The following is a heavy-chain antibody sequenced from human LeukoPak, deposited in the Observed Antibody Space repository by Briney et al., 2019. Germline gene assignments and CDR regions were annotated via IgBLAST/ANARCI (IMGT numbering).Heavy chain of an antibody. CDR2: ISGSGGST. CDR1: GFTFSCYA. Sequence: QPGGSLRLSCAASGFTFSCYAMSWVRQAPGKGLEWVSAISGSGGSTYYADSVKGRFTISRDNSKNTLYLQMNSLRAEDTAVYYCAKGPMGYYDSSGYPTEAKYFQHWGQGTLVTVSS. J-gene: IGHJ1*01. CDR3: AKGPMGYYDSSGYPTEAKYFQH. V-gene: IGHV3-23*01. D-gene: IGHD3-22*01.